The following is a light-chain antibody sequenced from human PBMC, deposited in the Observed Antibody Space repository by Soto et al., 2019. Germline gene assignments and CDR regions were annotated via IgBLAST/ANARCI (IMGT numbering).Light chain of an antibody. CDR2: DVI. V-gene: IGLV2-14*01. CDR1: SSDVGAYDY. CDR3: SSYTSTRTVV. J-gene: IGLJ2*01. Sequence: SVLTQPASVSGSPGQSITLSCTGTSSDVGAYDYVSWYQQHPGKAPKLMIYDVINRPSGVSNRFSGSKSGNTASLTISGLQAEDEADYYCSSYTSTRTVVFGGGTKVTVL.